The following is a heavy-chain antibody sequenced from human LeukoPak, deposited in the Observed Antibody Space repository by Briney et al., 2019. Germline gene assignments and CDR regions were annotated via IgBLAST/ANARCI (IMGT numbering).Heavy chain of an antibody. CDR1: GFTFSSYG. Sequence: GGSLRLSCAASGFTFSSYGMHWVRRAPGKGLEWVAVISYDGSNKYYADSVKGRFTISRDNSKNTLYLQMNSLRAEDTAVYYCAKFEGAYNYWGQGTLVTVSS. CDR3: AKFEGAYNY. J-gene: IGHJ4*02. CDR2: ISYDGSNK. D-gene: IGHD1-26*01. V-gene: IGHV3-30*18.